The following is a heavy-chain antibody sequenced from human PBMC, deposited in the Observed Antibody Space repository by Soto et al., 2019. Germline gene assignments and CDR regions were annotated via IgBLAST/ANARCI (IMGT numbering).Heavy chain of an antibody. D-gene: IGHD6-13*01. Sequence: EVQRVQSGAEVKKPGESLRISCKGSGYSFTSYWISWVRQMPGKGLEWMGRIDPSDSYTNYSPSFQGHVTISSDKPISTAYLQWSSLKASDTVMYYCARLQAAAGDNDLTFDYWGQGPLVTVSS. V-gene: IGHV5-10-1*01. CDR2: IDPSDSYT. CDR1: GYSFTSYW. CDR3: ARLQAAAGDNDLTFDY. J-gene: IGHJ4*02.